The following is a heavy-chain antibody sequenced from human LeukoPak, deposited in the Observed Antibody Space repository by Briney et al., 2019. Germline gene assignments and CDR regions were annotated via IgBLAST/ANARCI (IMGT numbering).Heavy chain of an antibody. J-gene: IGHJ5*02. Sequence: GASVKVSCKASGGTFSSYAISWVRQAPGQGLERMGGIIPIFGTANYAQKFQGRVTITTDESTSTAYMELSSLRSEDTAVYYCARGPVYCSSTSCYPESWFDPWGQGTLVTVSS. V-gene: IGHV1-69*05. CDR3: ARGPVYCSSTSCYPESWFDP. D-gene: IGHD2-2*01. CDR1: GGTFSSYA. CDR2: IIPIFGTA.